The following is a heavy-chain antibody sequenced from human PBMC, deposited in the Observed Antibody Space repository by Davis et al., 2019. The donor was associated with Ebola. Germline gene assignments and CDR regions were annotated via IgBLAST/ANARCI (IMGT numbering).Heavy chain of an antibody. V-gene: IGHV4-39*07. Sequence: SETLSLTCTVSGGSISSSSYYWGWIRQPPGKGLEWIGSIYHSGSTNYNPSLKSRVTISVDKSKNQFSLKLSSVTAADTAVYYCARVASGWYMFYWGQGTLVTVSS. D-gene: IGHD6-19*01. CDR2: IYHSGST. J-gene: IGHJ4*02. CDR3: ARVASGWYMFY. CDR1: GGSISSSSYY.